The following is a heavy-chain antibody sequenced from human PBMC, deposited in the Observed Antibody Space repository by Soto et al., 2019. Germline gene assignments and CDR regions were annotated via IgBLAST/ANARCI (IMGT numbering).Heavy chain of an antibody. J-gene: IGHJ4*02. V-gene: IGHV3-23*01. CDR2: ISGSGGST. Sequence: GGSLRLSCAASGFTFSSYAMSWVRQAPGKGLEWVSAISGSGGSTYYADSVKGRSTISRDNSKNTLYLQMNSLRAEDTAVYYCAKDRNPVGTMVRGDYWGQGTLVTVSS. CDR1: GFTFSSYA. CDR3: AKDRNPVGTMVRGDY. D-gene: IGHD3-10*01.